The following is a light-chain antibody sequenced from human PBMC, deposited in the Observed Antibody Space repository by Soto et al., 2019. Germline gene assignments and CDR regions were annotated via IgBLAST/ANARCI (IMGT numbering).Light chain of an antibody. CDR1: QGIGNE. Sequence: AIQMTRSPSSLSASVGDRVTITCRASQGIGNELGWYQQKPGKAPKLLIYAASSLQSGVPSRFSGRGSGTHFTLTISSLQPEDVASYYCLQDHNYPYTFGQGT. J-gene: IGKJ2*01. V-gene: IGKV1-6*01. CDR2: AAS. CDR3: LQDHNYPYT.